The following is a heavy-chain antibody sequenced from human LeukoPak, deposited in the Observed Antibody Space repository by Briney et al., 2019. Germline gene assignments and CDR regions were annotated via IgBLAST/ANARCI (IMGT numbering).Heavy chain of an antibody. CDR2: INHSGST. Sequence: SETLSLTCAVYGGSFSGYYWSWIRQPPGKGLEWIGEINHSGSTNYNPSLKSRVTISVDTSKNQFSLKLSSVTAADTAVYYCAGGYCSGGSCYKYPWYYYYGMDVWGQGTTVTVSS. J-gene: IGHJ6*02. CDR3: AGGYCSGGSCYKYPWYYYYGMDV. CDR1: GGSFSGYY. V-gene: IGHV4-34*01. D-gene: IGHD2-15*01.